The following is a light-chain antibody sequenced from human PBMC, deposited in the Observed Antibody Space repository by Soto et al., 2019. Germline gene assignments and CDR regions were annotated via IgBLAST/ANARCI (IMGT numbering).Light chain of an antibody. CDR1: QTVSNTY. J-gene: IGKJ4*01. V-gene: IGKV3-20*01. CDR2: GAS. Sequence: EIVLTQFPGALSLSPGERVTLSCRASQTVSNTYLAWYQQKSGQAPKFLIYGASNRATGIPDRFSGSGSGRDFTLTSSRLEPEDFAVYYCQQYGALPPTFGGGTKVETK. CDR3: QQYGALPPT.